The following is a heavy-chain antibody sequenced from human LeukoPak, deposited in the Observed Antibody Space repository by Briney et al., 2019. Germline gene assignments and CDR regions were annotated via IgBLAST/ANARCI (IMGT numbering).Heavy chain of an antibody. J-gene: IGHJ4*02. CDR2: INHSGIT. V-gene: IGHV4-34*01. CDR3: AREMGGHLDY. Sequence: PSETLSLTCAVYGGSFNNYYWSWVRQPPGRGLEWIAEINHSGITNYNPSLKSRVTISVDKSKNQFSLKLSSVTAADTAVYYCAREMGGHLDYWGQGTLVTVSS. D-gene: IGHD3-16*01. CDR1: GGSFNNYY.